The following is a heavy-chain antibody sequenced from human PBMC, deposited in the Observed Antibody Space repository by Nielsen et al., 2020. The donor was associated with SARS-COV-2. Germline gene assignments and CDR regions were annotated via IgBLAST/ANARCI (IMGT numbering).Heavy chain of an antibody. V-gene: IGHV3-74*01. D-gene: IGHD3-9*01. Sequence: WIRQPPGKGLVWVSRINSDGSSTSYADSVKGRFTISRDNAKNTLYLQMNSLRAEDTAVYYCARGVGRYFDWLPYYHYYYGMDVWGQGTTVTVSS. J-gene: IGHJ6*02. CDR2: INSDGSST. CDR3: ARGVGRYFDWLPYYHYYYGMDV.